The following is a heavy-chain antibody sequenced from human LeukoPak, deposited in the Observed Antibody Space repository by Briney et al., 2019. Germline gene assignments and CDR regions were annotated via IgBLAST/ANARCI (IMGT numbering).Heavy chain of an antibody. CDR1: GGSISSSSYY. D-gene: IGHD4-17*01. J-gene: IGHJ5*02. CDR3: ARLLYDGDYL. CDR2: IYYSGST. V-gene: IGHV4-39*01. Sequence: PSETLSLTCTVSGGSISSSSYYWGWIRQPPGKGLEWIGSIYYSGSTYYNPSLKSRVTISVDTSKNQFSLKLSSVTAADTAVYYCARLLYDGDYLWGQGTLATVSS.